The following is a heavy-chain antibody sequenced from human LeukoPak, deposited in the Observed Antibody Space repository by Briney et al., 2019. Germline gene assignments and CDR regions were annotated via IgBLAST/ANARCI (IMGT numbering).Heavy chain of an antibody. V-gene: IGHV4-59*01. D-gene: IGHD3-9*01. J-gene: IGHJ6*03. CDR1: VGSISSYY. CDR3: ARGFKRYSYYYYYYYMDV. Sequence: SETLSLTCTVSVGSISSYYWSWIRQPPGKGLEWIGYIYYSGSTNYNPSLKSRVTISVDTSKNRFSLKLSSATAADTAVYYCARGFKRYSYYYYYYYMDVWGKGTTVTISS. CDR2: IYYSGST.